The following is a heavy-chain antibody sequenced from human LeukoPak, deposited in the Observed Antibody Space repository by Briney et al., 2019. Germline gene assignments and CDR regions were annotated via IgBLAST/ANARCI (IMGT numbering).Heavy chain of an antibody. CDR1: GYTFTSYY. CDR2: INPSGGGT. Sequence: ASVKVSCKASGYTFTSYYMHWVRQAPGQGLEWMGIINPSGGGTSYAQKFQGRVTMTRDTSTSTVYMELSSLRSEDTAVYYCARDSLHYYGSGSYYSYWGQGTLVTVSS. CDR3: ARDSLHYYGSGSYYSY. D-gene: IGHD3-10*01. V-gene: IGHV1-46*01. J-gene: IGHJ4*02.